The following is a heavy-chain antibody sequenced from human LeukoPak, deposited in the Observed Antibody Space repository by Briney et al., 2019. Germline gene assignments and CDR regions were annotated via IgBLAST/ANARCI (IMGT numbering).Heavy chain of an antibody. J-gene: IGHJ5*02. CDR3: ARAPPDRNWFDP. D-gene: IGHD3-22*01. V-gene: IGHV1-69*13. Sequence: SVKVSCKASGGTFSSYAISWVRQAPGQGLEWMGGIIPIFGTANYAQKFQGRVTITADESTSTAYMELSSLRSEDTAVYYCARAPPDRNWFDPWGQGTLVTVSS. CDR1: GGTFSSYA. CDR2: IIPIFGTA.